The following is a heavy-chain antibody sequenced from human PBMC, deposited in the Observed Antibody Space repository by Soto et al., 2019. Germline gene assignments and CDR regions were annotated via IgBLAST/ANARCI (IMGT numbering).Heavy chain of an antibody. CDR2: IWYDGSNK. J-gene: IGHJ5*02. CDR1: GFTFSSYG. D-gene: IGHD3-3*01. CDR3: ARDRQEWSRSNWFDP. V-gene: IGHV3-33*01. Sequence: GGSLRLSCAASGFTFSSYGMHWVRQAPGKGLEWVAVIWYDGSNKYYADSVKGRFTISRDNSKNTLYLQMNSLRAEDTAVYYCARDRQEWSRSNWFDPWGQGTLVTVSS.